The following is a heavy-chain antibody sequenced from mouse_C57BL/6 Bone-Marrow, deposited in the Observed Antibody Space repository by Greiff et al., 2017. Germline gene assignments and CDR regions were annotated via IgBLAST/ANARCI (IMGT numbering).Heavy chain of an antibody. CDR3: ARRGSSYWYFDV. CDR2: IDPSDSYT. D-gene: IGHD1-1*01. Sequence: QVQLQQPGAELVMPGASVKLSCKASGYTFTSYWMHWVKQRPGQGLEWIGEIDPSDSYTNYNQKFKGKSTLTVDKSSSTAYMQISSLTSEDSAVYYCARRGSSYWYFDVWGTGTTVTVSS. V-gene: IGHV1-69*01. J-gene: IGHJ1*03. CDR1: GYTFTSYW.